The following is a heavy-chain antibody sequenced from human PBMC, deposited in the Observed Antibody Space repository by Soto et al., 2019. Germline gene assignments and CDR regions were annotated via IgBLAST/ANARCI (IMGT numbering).Heavy chain of an antibody. CDR3: ARDEVVSGRHFDY. Sequence: GGSLRLSCAASGFTFNSYGMHWVLQAPGKGLEWVVVISFDGRNTYYADSVKGRFTISRDNSKNTLYLQMNSLRAEDTAVYYCARDEVVSGRHFDYWGQGTLVTVSS. CDR2: ISFDGRNT. V-gene: IGHV3-30*03. CDR1: GFTFNSYG. D-gene: IGHD3-22*01. J-gene: IGHJ4*02.